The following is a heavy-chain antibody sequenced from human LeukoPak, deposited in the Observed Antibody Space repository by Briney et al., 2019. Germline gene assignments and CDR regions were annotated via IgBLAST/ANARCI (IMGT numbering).Heavy chain of an antibody. D-gene: IGHD6-13*01. V-gene: IGHV3-21*01. J-gene: IGHJ4*02. CDR3: ARGRIAAAGTGDY. CDR1: GFTFSSYS. CDR2: ISSSSSYI. Sequence: GGSLRLSCAASGFTFSSYSMNWVRQATGKGLEWVSSISSSSSYIYYADSVKGRFTISRDNAKNSLYLQMNSLRAEDTAVYYCARGRIAAAGTGDYWGQGTLVTVSS.